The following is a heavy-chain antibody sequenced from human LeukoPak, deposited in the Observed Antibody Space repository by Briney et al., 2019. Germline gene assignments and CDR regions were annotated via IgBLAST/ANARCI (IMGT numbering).Heavy chain of an antibody. Sequence: GGSLRLSCAASGFTFSSYAMSWVRQAPGKGLEWVSAISGSGGSTYYADSVKGRFTISRDNSKNTLYLQMNSLRAEDTAVYYCAKQNWNPLFRYNWFDPWGQGTLVTVSS. V-gene: IGHV3-23*01. CDR3: AKQNWNPLFRYNWFDP. J-gene: IGHJ5*02. CDR1: GFTFSSYA. D-gene: IGHD1-1*01. CDR2: ISGSGGST.